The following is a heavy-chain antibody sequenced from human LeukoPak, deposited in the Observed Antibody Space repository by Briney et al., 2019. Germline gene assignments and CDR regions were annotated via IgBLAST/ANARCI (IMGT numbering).Heavy chain of an antibody. CDR1: GYTLTELS. V-gene: IGHV1-24*01. D-gene: IGHD1-26*01. CDR2: FDPEDGET. CDR3: ATDLRGSYYWFDY. J-gene: IGHJ4*02. Sequence: ASVKVSCKVSGYTLTELSMHWVRQAPGKGLEWMGGFDPEDGETIYAQKFQGRVTVTEDTSTDTAYMELSSLRSEDTAVYYCATDLRGSYYWFDYWGQGTLVTVSS.